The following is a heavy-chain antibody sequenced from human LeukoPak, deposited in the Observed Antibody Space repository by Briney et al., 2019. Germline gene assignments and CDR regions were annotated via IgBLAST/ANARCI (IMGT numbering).Heavy chain of an antibody. J-gene: IGHJ4*02. CDR3: ARQEFNYYGSGSYFPYYFDY. Sequence: SETLSLTCTVSGGSISSSSYYWGWIRQPPGKGLEWIGSIYYSGSTYYNPSLKSRVTISVDTSKNQFSLKLSSVTAADTAVYYCARQEFNYYGSGSYFPYYFDYWGQGTLVTVSS. D-gene: IGHD3-10*01. CDR2: IYYSGST. V-gene: IGHV4-39*01. CDR1: GGSISSSSYY.